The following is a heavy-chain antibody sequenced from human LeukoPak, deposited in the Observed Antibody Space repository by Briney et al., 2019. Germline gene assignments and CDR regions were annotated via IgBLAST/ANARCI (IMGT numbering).Heavy chain of an antibody. CDR1: GGSFSGYY. CDR2: TYHSGST. V-gene: IGHV4-34*01. D-gene: IGHD2-15*01. CDR3: ARGRRIVVVLGATRTHRDYYMDV. Sequence: PSETLSLTCAVDGGSFSGYYWSWIRQSPGKGLEWIGETYHSGSTNYNSSLKSRVTISLDTSKDQFSLKLSSVTAADTAVYYCARGRRIVVVLGATRTHRDYYMDVWGKGTTVTVSS. J-gene: IGHJ6*03.